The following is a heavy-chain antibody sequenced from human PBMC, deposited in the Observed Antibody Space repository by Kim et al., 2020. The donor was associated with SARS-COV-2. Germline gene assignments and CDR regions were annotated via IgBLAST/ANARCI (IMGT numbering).Heavy chain of an antibody. J-gene: IGHJ3*02. D-gene: IGHD1-26*01. CDR3: SSDWIISATRDTFDI. V-gene: IGHV3-11*01. Sequence: ADSVKGRFTISRDNAENSVYVQMNSLRDEDTAVYYCSSDWIISATRDTFDIWGLGTVVTVSS.